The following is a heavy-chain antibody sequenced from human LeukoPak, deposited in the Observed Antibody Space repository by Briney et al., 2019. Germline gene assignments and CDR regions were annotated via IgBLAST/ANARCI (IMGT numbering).Heavy chain of an antibody. CDR1: GGSISSSSYY. CDR2: IYFSGTT. D-gene: IGHD3-22*01. Sequence: SETLSLTCTVSGGSISSSSYYWGWIRQPPGKGLEWIGSIYFSGTTYYNPSLKSRVTISVDTSKNQFSLKLSSVTAADTAVYYCARTVHYYDSSGYDFDYWGQGTLVTVSS. J-gene: IGHJ4*02. V-gene: IGHV4-39*01. CDR3: ARTVHYYDSSGYDFDY.